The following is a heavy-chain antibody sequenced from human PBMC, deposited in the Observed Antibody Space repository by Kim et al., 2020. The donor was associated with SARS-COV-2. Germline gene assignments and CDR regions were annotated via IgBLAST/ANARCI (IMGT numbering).Heavy chain of an antibody. Sequence: SETLSLTCSVSSGSLSSGGFYWTWIRQHPGKGLELIGYDYYSGSTYYNPSLRCRVTISVDTSKDQFSLHLSSVTVADTAVYYCARALGRRSGIDSWGQGILVTVSS. V-gene: IGHV4-31*03. CDR3: ARALGRRSGIDS. D-gene: IGHD6-6*01. J-gene: IGHJ4*02. CDR2: DYYSGST. CDR1: SGSLSSGGFY.